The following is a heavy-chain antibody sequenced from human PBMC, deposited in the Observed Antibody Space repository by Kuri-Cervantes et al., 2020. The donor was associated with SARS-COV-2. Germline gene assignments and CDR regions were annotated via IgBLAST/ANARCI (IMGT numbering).Heavy chain of an antibody. CDR2: INWDGEST. CDR1: GFTFDDYA. J-gene: IGHJ1*01. D-gene: IGHD3-9*01. CDR3: TKGRRGGLYLYFQD. V-gene: IGHV3-43D*03. Sequence: GGSLRLSCAASGFTFDDYAMHWVRQAPGKGLEWVSFINWDGESTYYADSVKGRFTISRDNSKKSLYLQMNSLRVEDTAIYYCTKGRRGGLYLYFQDWGQGTLVTVSS.